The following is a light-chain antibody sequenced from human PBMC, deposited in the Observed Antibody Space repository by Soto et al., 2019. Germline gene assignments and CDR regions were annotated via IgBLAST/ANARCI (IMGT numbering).Light chain of an antibody. V-gene: IGKV1-5*01. CDR2: DAS. Sequence: DIQMTQSPSILSASVGDRVTITCRASQNISNWLAWYQQKPARAPKVLIYDASSLQSGVPSRFSGSGSGTEFTLTISSLQRDDIATYYCQQYKSYSYTFGQGTNLEI. CDR3: QQYKSYSYT. CDR1: QNISNW. J-gene: IGKJ2*01.